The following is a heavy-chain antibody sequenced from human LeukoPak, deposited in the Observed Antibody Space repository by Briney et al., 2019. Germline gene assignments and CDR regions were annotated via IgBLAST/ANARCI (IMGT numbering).Heavy chain of an antibody. CDR3: ARGLNVGFCSSTSCYIWFDP. D-gene: IGHD2-2*02. CDR2: IYTSGST. Sequence: ETLSLTCTVSDGSISSYYWNWIRQPAGKGLEWIGHIYTSGSTNYNPSLTSRVTMSIDTSKNQFSLKLSSVTAADTAVYYCARGLNVGFCSSTSCYIWFDPWGQGTLVTVSS. CDR1: DGSISSYY. V-gene: IGHV4-4*07. J-gene: IGHJ5*02.